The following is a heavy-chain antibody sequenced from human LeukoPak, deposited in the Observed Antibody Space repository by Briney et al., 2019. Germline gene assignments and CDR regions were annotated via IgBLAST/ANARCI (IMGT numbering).Heavy chain of an antibody. J-gene: IGHJ6*02. Sequence: SGGSLRLSCAASGFTFSNSAMQWVRQAPAKGLEWAAIIWYDGSSQYYADSVKGRFSISRDNSKNTLYLEMNNLRTEDTAVYYCARHHGANYYHYDMDVWGQGTTVTVSS. CDR3: ARHHGANYYHYDMDV. CDR1: GFTFSNSA. CDR2: IWYDGSSQ. D-gene: IGHD4-17*01. V-gene: IGHV3-33*01.